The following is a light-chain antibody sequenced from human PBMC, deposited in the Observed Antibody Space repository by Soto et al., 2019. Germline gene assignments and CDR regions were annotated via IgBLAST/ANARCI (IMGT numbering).Light chain of an antibody. CDR2: GNS. CDR3: QSYDSSLSGAYV. CDR1: SSNIGAGYD. V-gene: IGLV1-40*01. Sequence: QSVLTQPPSVSAAPGQRVTISCTGSSSNIGAGYDVHWYQQLPGTAPKLLIYGNSNRPSGVPDRFSGSKSGTSASLAITGLQAADEADYYCQSYDSSLSGAYVFGTGTKVTVL. J-gene: IGLJ1*01.